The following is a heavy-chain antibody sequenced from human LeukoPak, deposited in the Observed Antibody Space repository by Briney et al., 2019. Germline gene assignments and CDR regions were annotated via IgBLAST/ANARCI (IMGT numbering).Heavy chain of an antibody. Sequence: GASVKVSCKASVYPFYNVGLTWVRQAPGQGLEWMGWISAYNGNTHYAQKFRGRITLTTETSTSTAYLELRSLKSDDTAVYYCARDRVGGDLTGVSLYWGQGTLVTVSS. J-gene: IGHJ4*01. V-gene: IGHV1-18*01. CDR3: ARDRVGGDLTGVSLY. CDR2: ISAYNGNT. D-gene: IGHD4-17*01. CDR1: VYPFYNVG.